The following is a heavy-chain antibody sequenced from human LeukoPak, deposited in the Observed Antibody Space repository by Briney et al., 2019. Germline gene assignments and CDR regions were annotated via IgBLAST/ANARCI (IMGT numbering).Heavy chain of an antibody. D-gene: IGHD2-21*02. CDR2: TYYRSKWYN. V-gene: IGHV6-1*01. CDR3: AKTTVVATAAEKYYVFDT. Sequence: SQTLSHTRVISGDRISNSNAAWNWIRQSPSRGLEWLGRTYYRSKWYNDYAVSVKSRITISPDTSKNQFSLQLNSVTPEDTAVYYCAKTTVVATAAEKYYVFDTLGQGTMVTVSS. J-gene: IGHJ4*02. CDR1: GDRISNSNAA.